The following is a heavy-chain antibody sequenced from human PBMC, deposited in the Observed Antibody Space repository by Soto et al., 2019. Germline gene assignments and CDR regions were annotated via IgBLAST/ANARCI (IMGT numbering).Heavy chain of an antibody. CDR1: GFTFSSYA. CDR2: ISGSGGST. D-gene: IGHD3-10*01. J-gene: IGHJ4*02. Sequence: GSLRLSCAASGFTFSSYAMSWVRQAPGKRLEWVSAISGSGGSTYYADSVRGRFTISRDNSKNTLYLQMNSLRAEDTAVYYCAKDMVRGVIIPYYFDYWGQGTLVTVSS. V-gene: IGHV3-23*01. CDR3: AKDMVRGVIIPYYFDY.